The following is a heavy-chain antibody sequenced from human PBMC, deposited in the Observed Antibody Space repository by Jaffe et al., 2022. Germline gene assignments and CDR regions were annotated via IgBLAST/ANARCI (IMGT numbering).Heavy chain of an antibody. CDR3: ATLYSSGDY. J-gene: IGHJ4*02. V-gene: IGHV3-23*01. Sequence: EVQVLESGGGLVQPGGSLRLSCTASGFIFRTYAMNWVRQAPGKGLEWVSRIGVSDNSPKYGESVKGRFTISRDNSKNTVYLQMNSLRAEDTALYYCATLYSSGDYWGQGTLVTVSS. CDR1: GFIFRTYA. CDR2: IGVSDNSP. D-gene: IGHD1-26*01.